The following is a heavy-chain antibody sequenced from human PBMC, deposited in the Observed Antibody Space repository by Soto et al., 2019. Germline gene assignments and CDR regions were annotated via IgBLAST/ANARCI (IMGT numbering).Heavy chain of an antibody. D-gene: IGHD6-13*01. CDR1: GFTFSSYS. Sequence: GGSLRLSCAASGFTFSSYSMNWVRQAPGKGLEWVSPISSSSSYIYYADSVKGRFTISRDNAKNSLYLQMNSLRAEDTAVYYCARVPEKGYSSNNWDYYYYGMDVWGQGTTVTVSS. CDR3: ARVPEKGYSSNNWDYYYYGMDV. V-gene: IGHV3-21*01. J-gene: IGHJ6*02. CDR2: ISSSSSYI.